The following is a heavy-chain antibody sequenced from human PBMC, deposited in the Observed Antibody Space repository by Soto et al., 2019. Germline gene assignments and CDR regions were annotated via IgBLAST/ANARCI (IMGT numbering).Heavy chain of an antibody. V-gene: IGHV4-34*01. CDR1: GGSFSGYY. Sequence: QVQLQQWGAGLLKPSETLSLTCAVYGGSFSGYYWSWIRKPPGKGLEWMGEINHSRSTNYNPSLKSRVTRSVDTSKNQFSLKLSSVTAADTAVYYCARGRKDYSSSWYVDWGQGTLVTVSS. D-gene: IGHD6-13*01. CDR2: INHSRST. J-gene: IGHJ4*02. CDR3: ARGRKDYSSSWYVD.